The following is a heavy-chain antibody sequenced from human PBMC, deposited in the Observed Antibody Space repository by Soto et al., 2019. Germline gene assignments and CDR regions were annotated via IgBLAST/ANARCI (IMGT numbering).Heavy chain of an antibody. CDR2: IIPIFGTA. J-gene: IGHJ3*02. CDR1: GGTFSSYA. Sequence: QVQLVQSGAEVKKPGSSVKVSCKASGGTFSSYAISWVRQAPGQGLEWMGGIIPIFGTANYAQKFQGRVTITADESTSTAYMELSSLRSEDTAVYYCARDRVVVTAIQHDAFDIWGQGTMVTVSS. V-gene: IGHV1-69*01. D-gene: IGHD2-21*02. CDR3: ARDRVVVTAIQHDAFDI.